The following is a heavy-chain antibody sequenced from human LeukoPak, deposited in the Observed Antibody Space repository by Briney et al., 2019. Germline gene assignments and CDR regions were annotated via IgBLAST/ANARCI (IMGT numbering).Heavy chain of an antibody. Sequence: SETLSLTCTVSGGSISGSSYYWGWIRQPPGKGLEWIGEINHSGSSNYNPSLKSRLTMSVDTSKNQFSLRLNSVTAADTAVYYCARGRGGSYLDYFDYWGQGTLVTVSS. CDR2: INHSGSS. CDR3: ARGRGGSYLDYFDY. CDR1: GGSISGSSYY. J-gene: IGHJ4*02. V-gene: IGHV4-39*07. D-gene: IGHD1-26*01.